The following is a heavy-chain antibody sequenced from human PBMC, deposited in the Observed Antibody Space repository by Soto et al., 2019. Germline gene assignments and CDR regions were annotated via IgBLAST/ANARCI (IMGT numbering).Heavy chain of an antibody. Sequence: SEHYLSRLLLPKRKGLEWIGEINHSGSTNYNPSLKSRVTISVDTSKNQFSLKLSSVTAADTAVYYCARGLTGWLVLDYYYYYGMDVWGQGSTVT. J-gene: IGHJ6*02. CDR2: INHSGST. CDR3: ARGLTGWLVLDYYYYYGMDV. D-gene: IGHD6-19*01. CDR1: SEHY. V-gene: IGHV4-34*01.